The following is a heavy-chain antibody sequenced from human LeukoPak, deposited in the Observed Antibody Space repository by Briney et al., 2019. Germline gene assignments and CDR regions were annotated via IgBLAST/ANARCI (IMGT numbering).Heavy chain of an antibody. Sequence: PGGSLRLSCAASGFTFSSYAMSWVRQAPGKGLEWVSAISGSGGSTYYADPVKGRFTISRDNSKNTLYLQVNSLRAEDTAVYYCAREGRGTDWSPYKGTGAFDIWGQGTMVTVSS. J-gene: IGHJ3*02. V-gene: IGHV3-23*01. CDR3: AREGRGTDWSPYKGTGAFDI. D-gene: IGHD3-9*01. CDR1: GFTFSSYA. CDR2: ISGSGGST.